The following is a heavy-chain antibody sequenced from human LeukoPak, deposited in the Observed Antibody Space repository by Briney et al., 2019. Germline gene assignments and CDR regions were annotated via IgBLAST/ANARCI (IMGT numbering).Heavy chain of an antibody. V-gene: IGHV3-23*01. Sequence: GGAPGLSLSGSGFPFSNHGIRWGRQAPREGGGVGSAISGSGDSTYYADSVKGRFTISRDSSMETLYLQMNSLRAEDTATYFCAKRLSFGVAIGDFDYWGQGTLVTVSS. CDR3: AKRLSFGVAIGDFDY. D-gene: IGHD3-3*01. J-gene: IGHJ4*02. CDR1: GFPFSNHG. CDR2: ISGSGDST.